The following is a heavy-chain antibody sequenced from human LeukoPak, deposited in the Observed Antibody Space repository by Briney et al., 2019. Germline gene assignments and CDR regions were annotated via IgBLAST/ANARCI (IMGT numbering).Heavy chain of an antibody. Sequence: SETLSLTCAVYGGSFSDYYWTWIRQPPGKGLEWIGEINHSGSTNYNPSLKSRVTISVDMSKNQFSLKLSSVTAADTAVYYCARAADLRYYYYYYGMDVWGQGTTVTVSS. CDR2: INHSGST. J-gene: IGHJ6*02. CDR1: GGSFSDYY. D-gene: IGHD3-3*01. V-gene: IGHV4-34*01. CDR3: ARAADLRYYYYYYGMDV.